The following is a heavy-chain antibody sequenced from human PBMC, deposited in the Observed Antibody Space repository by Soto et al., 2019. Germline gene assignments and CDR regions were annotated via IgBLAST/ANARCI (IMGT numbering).Heavy chain of an antibody. J-gene: IGHJ6*02. CDR3: ARMKADSYQFYYAMDV. CDR2: IFSDNER. Sequence: QVTLKESGPVLVKPTETLTLTCTVSGFSLTTGKMGVSWIRQPPGKALEWLAHIFSDNERSYSTSMQGRLTISKDPSGSQVVLSMTNVDPVDTATYYCARMKADSYQFYYAMDVWGQGTTVTVSS. V-gene: IGHV2-26*01. CDR1: GFSLTTGKMG. D-gene: IGHD2-2*01.